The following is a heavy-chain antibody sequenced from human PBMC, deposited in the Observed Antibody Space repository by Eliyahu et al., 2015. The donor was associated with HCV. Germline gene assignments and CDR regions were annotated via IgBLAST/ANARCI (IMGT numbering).Heavy chain of an antibody. D-gene: IGHD5-24*01. V-gene: IGHV3-21*06. Sequence: EVQMVESGGGLVKPGGSLXXXCVGXGXTFRRYSMNWVRQAPGKGLEWVSYISSSSSYIHYGDSVKDRFTISRDNAKNSLYLEMNNLRVEDTAVYYCASWDGSNDGPWFDPWGQGTLVTVSS. CDR1: GXTFRRYS. J-gene: IGHJ5*02. CDR3: ASWDGSNDGPWFDP. CDR2: ISSSSSYI.